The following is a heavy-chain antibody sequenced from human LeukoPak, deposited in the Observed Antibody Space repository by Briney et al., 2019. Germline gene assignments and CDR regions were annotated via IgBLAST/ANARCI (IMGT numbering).Heavy chain of an antibody. CDR3: ARGAGAGYNLQPFDY. Sequence: SETLSLTCTVPGGSISSYYWSWIRQPPGKGLEWIGYIYYSGSTKYNPSLKSRVSISVDTSKNQFSLKRSSVTAAATAVYYCARGAGAGYNLQPFDYWGQGTLVTVSS. CDR1: GGSISSYY. D-gene: IGHD5-24*01. CDR2: IYYSGST. J-gene: IGHJ4*02. V-gene: IGHV4-59*08.